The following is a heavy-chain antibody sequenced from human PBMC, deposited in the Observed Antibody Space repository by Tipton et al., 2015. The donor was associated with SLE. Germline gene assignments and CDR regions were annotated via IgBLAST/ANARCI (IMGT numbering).Heavy chain of an antibody. D-gene: IGHD2-21*02. CDR1: GGTFSKYG. J-gene: IGHJ6*03. CDR2: IIPPFRTT. CDR3: ARALLFGLEESYYYFMDV. V-gene: IGHV1-69*01. Sequence: QSGAEVKKPGSSMNVSCEASGGTFSKYGISWVRQAPGQGLEWLGGIIPPFRTTSYAQKFQGRVTIVADESTSTAYMELSSLTSEDSAVYYCARALLFGLEESYYYFMDVWDKGTTVTVSS.